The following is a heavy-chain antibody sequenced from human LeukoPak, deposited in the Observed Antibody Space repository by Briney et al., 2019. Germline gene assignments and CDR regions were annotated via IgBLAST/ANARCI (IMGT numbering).Heavy chain of an antibody. D-gene: IGHD3-22*01. Sequence: GGSLRLSCAASGFTFSSYAMSWVRQAPGRGLEWVSAISGSGGSTYYADSVKGRFTISRDNSKNTLYLQMNSLRAEDTAVYYCAKAEYYYDSSGYYYYFDYWGQGTLVTVSS. CDR2: ISGSGGST. J-gene: IGHJ4*02. V-gene: IGHV3-23*01. CDR1: GFTFSSYA. CDR3: AKAEYYYDSSGYYYYFDY.